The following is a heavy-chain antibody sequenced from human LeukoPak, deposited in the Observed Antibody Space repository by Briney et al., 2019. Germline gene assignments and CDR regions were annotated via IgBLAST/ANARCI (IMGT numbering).Heavy chain of an antibody. J-gene: IGHJ5*02. CDR3: VRDPSSGWGFDP. V-gene: IGHV1-2*02. CDR2: INPNSGGT. CDR1: GYTFTGYY. D-gene: IGHD6-19*01. Sequence: ASVKVSCKASGYTFTGYYMHWVRQAPGQGLEWMGWINPNSGGTSYAQMFQGRVTMTRDTSVSTAYMELSRLRSDDTALYYCVRDPSSGWGFDPWGQGTLVTVSS.